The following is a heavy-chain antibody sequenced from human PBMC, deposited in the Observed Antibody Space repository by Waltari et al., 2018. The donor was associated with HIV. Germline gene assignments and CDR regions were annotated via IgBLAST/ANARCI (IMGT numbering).Heavy chain of an antibody. D-gene: IGHD2-15*01. Sequence: QVRLQQWGARLLKPAETLSLTCAVYGGSLSGYHWSWIRQSPGKGLEWIGEINHSGNTNYNADPSLNSRASISMDTSKNQFSLNLTSVTAADSAIYYCARHWPAVVPVALLPGGVDVWGQGKTVTVSS. CDR3: ARHWPAVVPVALLPGGVDV. CDR2: INHSGNT. J-gene: IGHJ6*02. V-gene: IGHV4-34*01. CDR1: GGSLSGYH.